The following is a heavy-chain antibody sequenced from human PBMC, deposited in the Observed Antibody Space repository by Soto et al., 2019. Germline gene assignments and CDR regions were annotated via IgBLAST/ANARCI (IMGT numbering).Heavy chain of an antibody. D-gene: IGHD2-2*01. CDR3: ARGEVVGPPAIGAPMDV. CDR1: GFTFSSYW. V-gene: IGHV3-7*01. J-gene: IGHJ6*02. CDR2: IKEDGSEK. Sequence: GGSLRLSFSASGFTFSSYWMSWVRQAPGKGLEWVANIKEDGSEKYYVDSVKGRFTISRDNAKNSLYLQMNSLRADDTAAYFCARGEVVGPPAIGAPMDVWGQGTTVTVSS.